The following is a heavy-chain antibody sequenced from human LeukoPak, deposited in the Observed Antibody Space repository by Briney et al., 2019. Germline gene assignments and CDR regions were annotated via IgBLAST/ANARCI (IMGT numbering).Heavy chain of an antibody. J-gene: IGHJ4*02. CDR2: IYTSGST. CDR1: GGSISSYY. D-gene: IGHD4-17*01. Sequence: SETLSLTCTVSGGSISSYYWSWIRQPAGKGLEWIGRIYTSGSTNYNPSLRSRVTMSVDTSKNQFSLKLSSVTAADTAVYYCARIQQDYGDYVGSFDYWGQGTLVTVSS. CDR3: ARIQQDYGDYVGSFDY. V-gene: IGHV4-4*07.